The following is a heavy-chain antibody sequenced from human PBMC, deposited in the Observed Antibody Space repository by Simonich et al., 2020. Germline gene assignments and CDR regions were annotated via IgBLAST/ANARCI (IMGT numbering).Heavy chain of an antibody. CDR3: ARDRAARYYYYYYMDV. CDR1: GYTFTGYY. Sequence: QVQLVQSGAEVKKPGASVKVSCKASGYTFTGYYMHWGRQAPGQGLEWMGWFNPNSGGTNYAQKFQGRVTMTRDTSISTAYMELSRLRSDDTAVYYCARDRAARYYYYYYMDVWGKGTTVTVSS. D-gene: IGHD6-6*01. V-gene: IGHV1-2*02. CDR2: FNPNSGGT. J-gene: IGHJ6*03.